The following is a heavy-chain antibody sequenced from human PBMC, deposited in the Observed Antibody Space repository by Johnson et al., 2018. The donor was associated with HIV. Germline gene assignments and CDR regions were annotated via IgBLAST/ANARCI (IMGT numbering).Heavy chain of an antibody. Sequence: QVQLVESGGGLVNPGGSLRLSCAASGFTFSDYYMSWIRQAPGKGLEWVSYITSSGGTVYYADSVKVRFTISRDNAKNSLYLQMNILTAEDTAVYYCARAPEVRGIDAFDIWGQGTMVTVS. CDR2: ITSSGGTV. CDR1: GFTFSDYY. D-gene: IGHD3-10*01. J-gene: IGHJ3*02. V-gene: IGHV3-11*04. CDR3: ARAPEVRGIDAFDI.